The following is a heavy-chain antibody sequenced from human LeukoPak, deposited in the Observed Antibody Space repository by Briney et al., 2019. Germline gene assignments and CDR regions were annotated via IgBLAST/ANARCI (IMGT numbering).Heavy chain of an antibody. CDR3: VSPWPYSGYAYYFDY. CDR1: GYTFTGYY. CDR2: INPNSGDT. V-gene: IGHV1-2*02. J-gene: IGHJ4*02. D-gene: IGHD5-12*01. Sequence: ASVKVSCKASGYTFTGYYMHWVRQAPGQGLEWMGWINPNSGDTGYAQKFQGRVTMTRDTSINTAYMELSRLRSDDTAVYYCVSPWPYSGYAYYFDYWGQGTLVTASS.